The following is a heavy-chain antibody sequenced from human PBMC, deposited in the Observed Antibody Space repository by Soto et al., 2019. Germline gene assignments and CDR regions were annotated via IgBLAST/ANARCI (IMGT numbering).Heavy chain of an antibody. J-gene: IGHJ4*02. CDR3: ARVPDY. V-gene: IGHV4-30-2*01. D-gene: IGHD2-2*01. Sequence: TRSLTCAVSGPSISSGGYSWGWLRQPPGKGLECIAYMYHSPSTYYTTSLKSRATISIDRPKNQFSLKLSSVTAADTAVYYRARVPDYWGEGILAT. CDR2: MYHSPST. CDR1: GPSISSGGYS.